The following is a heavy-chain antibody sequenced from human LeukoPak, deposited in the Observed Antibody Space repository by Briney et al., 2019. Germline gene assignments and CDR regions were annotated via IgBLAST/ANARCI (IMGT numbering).Heavy chain of an antibody. CDR2: IYYSGST. D-gene: IGHD4-17*01. CDR1: RDSISSTSYY. CDR3: ARYGPYNYVDY. V-gene: IGHV4-39*07. J-gene: IGHJ4*02. Sequence: PSETLSLTCIVSRDSISSTSYYWGWIRQPPGKGLEWIGTIYYSGSTYYNPSLKSRVTISVDRSKKHFSLKLSSVTAADTAVYFCARYGPYNYVDYWGQGTVVSVSS.